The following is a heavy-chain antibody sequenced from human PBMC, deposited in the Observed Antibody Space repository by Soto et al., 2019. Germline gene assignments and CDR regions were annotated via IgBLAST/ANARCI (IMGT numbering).Heavy chain of an antibody. V-gene: IGHV4-61*01. D-gene: IGHD7-27*01. Sequence: QVQLQESGPGLVKPSETLSLTCSVSGGSVSSGSYHWSWIRQPPGKGLEWIVFKHYTSSPDYNPPRKSRVVISIDMSKDQFSLKWSSVTAADTAVYFSARVGWGGDSWGQGTLVTVSS. CDR1: GGSVSSGSYH. CDR2: KHYTSSP. J-gene: IGHJ5*01. CDR3: ARVGWGGDS.